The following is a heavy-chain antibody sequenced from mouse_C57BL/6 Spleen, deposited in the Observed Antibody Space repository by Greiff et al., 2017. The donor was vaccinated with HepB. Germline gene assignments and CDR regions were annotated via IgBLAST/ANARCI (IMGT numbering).Heavy chain of an antibody. CDR1: GYSFTDYN. V-gene: IGHV1-39*01. CDR2: INPNYGTT. Sequence: EVQLQQSGPELVKPGASVKISCKASGYSFTDYNMNWVKQSNGKSLEWIGVINPNYGTTSYKQKFKGKATLTVDQSSSTAYMQRNSLTSEDSAVYYWARSTGYGSSVAYWGQGTLGTVSA. J-gene: IGHJ3*01. D-gene: IGHD1-1*01. CDR3: ARSTGYGSSVAY.